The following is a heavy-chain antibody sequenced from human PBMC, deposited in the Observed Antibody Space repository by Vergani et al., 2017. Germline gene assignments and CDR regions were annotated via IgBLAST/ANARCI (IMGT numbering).Heavy chain of an antibody. CDR3: ATVPSAGSGYDDTFDY. CDR2: MSYDGSNK. V-gene: IGHV3-30*03. J-gene: IGHJ4*02. Sequence: QVQLVESGGGVVQPGRSLRLSCAASGFTFSSYGMHWVRQAPGKGLEWVAVMSYDGSNKYYADSVKGRFTISRDNSKNTLYLQMNSLRAEDTAVYYCATVPSAGSGYDDTFDYWGQGTLVTVSS. D-gene: IGHD5-12*01. CDR1: GFTFSSYG.